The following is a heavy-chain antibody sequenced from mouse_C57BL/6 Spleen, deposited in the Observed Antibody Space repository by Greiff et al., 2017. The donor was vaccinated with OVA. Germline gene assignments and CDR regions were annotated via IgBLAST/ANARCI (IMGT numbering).Heavy chain of an antibody. J-gene: IGHJ4*01. V-gene: IGHV5-12*01. CDR3: ARRGYDYDGGYAMDY. CDR2: ISNGGGSS. Sequence: EVMLVESGGGLVQPGGSLKLSCAASGFTFSDYYLYWVRQTPEKRLEWVAYISNGGGSSYYPDIVKGRFTISRDNAKNTLYLQVRRLKSEDTAMYYCARRGYDYDGGYAMDYWGQGTSVTVSS. CDR1: GFTFSDYY. D-gene: IGHD2-4*01.